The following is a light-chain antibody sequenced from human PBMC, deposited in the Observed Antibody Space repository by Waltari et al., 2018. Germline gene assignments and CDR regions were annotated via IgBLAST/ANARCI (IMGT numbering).Light chain of an antibody. V-gene: IGLV3-1*01. J-gene: IGLJ2*01. CDR2: QDN. CDR1: KLGSNY. Sequence: SYELTQPPSVAVSPGQTASVPCSGDKLGSNYVCWFQLKPGQSPVLVMYQDNKRPSGIPGRFSGSNSGNTATLTISGTQPSDEADYFCQAWVNRIILFGGGTKLTVL. CDR3: QAWVNRIIL.